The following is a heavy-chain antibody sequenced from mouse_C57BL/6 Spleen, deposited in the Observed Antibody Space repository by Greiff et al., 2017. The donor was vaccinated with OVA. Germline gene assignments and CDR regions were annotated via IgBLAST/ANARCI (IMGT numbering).Heavy chain of an antibody. J-gene: IGHJ3*01. D-gene: IGHD1-1*01. CDR3: TDPFITTVEGFAY. CDR1: GFTFSNYW. V-gene: IGHV6-3*01. CDR2: IRMKSDNYAI. Sequence: EVQLVESGGGLVQPGGSMKLSCAASGFTFSNYWMNWVRQSPEKGLEWVAQIRMKSDNYAIHYAESVQGRFTISRDDYKSSVYLQMNNLRAEDTGIYYCTDPFITTVEGFAYWGQGTLVTVSA.